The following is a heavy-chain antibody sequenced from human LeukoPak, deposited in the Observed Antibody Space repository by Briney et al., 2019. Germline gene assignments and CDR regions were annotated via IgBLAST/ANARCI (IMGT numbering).Heavy chain of an antibody. Sequence: GGSLRLSCAASGFTFGSYSMNWVRQAPGKGLEWVSYISSSSSTIYYADSVKGRFTISRDNAKNSLYLQMNSLRTEDTALYYCAKDSEMATITSGYYYYMDVWGKGTTVTVSS. D-gene: IGHD5-24*01. CDR2: ISSSSSTI. V-gene: IGHV3-48*01. CDR3: AKDSEMATITSGYYYYMDV. J-gene: IGHJ6*03. CDR1: GFTFGSYS.